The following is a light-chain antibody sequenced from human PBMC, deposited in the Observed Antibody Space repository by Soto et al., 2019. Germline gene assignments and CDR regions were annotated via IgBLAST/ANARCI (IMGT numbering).Light chain of an antibody. CDR3: QQSYTSQWK. Sequence: DRQMPPSPWSLSASVLYKVTITFLAGQSISTYLNWYQQKPVKAPKLLIYRASSLLSGVPSRFSGSGSGTDFTLTISTLQPEDFATYYCQQSYTSQWKCGQGTTGDIK. CDR1: QSISTY. V-gene: IGKV1-39*01. CDR2: RAS. J-gene: IGKJ1*01.